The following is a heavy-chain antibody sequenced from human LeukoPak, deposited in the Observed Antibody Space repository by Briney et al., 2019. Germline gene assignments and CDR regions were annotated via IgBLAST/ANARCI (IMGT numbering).Heavy chain of an antibody. CDR1: GGYISSYY. V-gene: IGHV4-59*01. Sequence: SETLSLTCSVSGGYISSYYWSWIRQPPGKGLEWIGYIYYTGSTNYNPSLESRVTIPIDTSKKQLSLKLRSVTAADTAVYYCARDRRESSKPNDAFDIWGQGTMVTVSS. D-gene: IGHD4-11*01. CDR3: ARDRRESSKPNDAFDI. CDR2: IYYTGST. J-gene: IGHJ3*02.